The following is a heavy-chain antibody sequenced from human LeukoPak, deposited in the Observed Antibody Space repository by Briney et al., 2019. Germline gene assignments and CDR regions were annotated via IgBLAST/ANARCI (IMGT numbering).Heavy chain of an antibody. CDR3: ARRAPSHDFDD. CDR2: ISFDGSNK. CDR1: GFTFSSYA. V-gene: IGHV3-30*04. J-gene: IGHJ4*02. Sequence: GGSLRLSCAASGFTFSSYAMTWVRQAPGKGLEWVTIISFDGSNKYYADSVKGRFTISRDNAKNSLYLQMNSLRVEDTALYYCARRAPSHDFDDWGQGTLVTVSS.